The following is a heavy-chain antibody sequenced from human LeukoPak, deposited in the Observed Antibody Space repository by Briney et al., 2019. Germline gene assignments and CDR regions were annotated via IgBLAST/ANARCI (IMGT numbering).Heavy chain of an antibody. J-gene: IGHJ4*02. Sequence: ASVKVSCKASGYTFTGYYMHWVRQAPGQGLEWMGWINPNSGGTNYAQKFQGRVTMTRDTSISTAYMELSRLRSDDTAVYYCARVRCSGTSCHEILGYWGQGTLVTVSS. CDR1: GYTFTGYY. D-gene: IGHD2-2*01. V-gene: IGHV1-2*02. CDR3: ARVRCSGTSCHEILGY. CDR2: INPNSGGT.